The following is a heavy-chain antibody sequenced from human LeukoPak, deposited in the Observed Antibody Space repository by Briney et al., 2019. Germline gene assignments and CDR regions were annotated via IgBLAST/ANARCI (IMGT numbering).Heavy chain of an antibody. D-gene: IGHD3-10*01. Sequence: SVTVSCTASGGTFSIYAISWVRQAPGQGLEWMGGIIPIFGTANYAQKFQGRVTITADESTSTAYMELSSLRSEDTAVYYCAKRYYYGSGARWLSMDVWGQGTTVTVSS. CDR1: GGTFSIYA. J-gene: IGHJ6*02. V-gene: IGHV1-69*13. CDR3: AKRYYYGSGARWLSMDV. CDR2: IIPIFGTA.